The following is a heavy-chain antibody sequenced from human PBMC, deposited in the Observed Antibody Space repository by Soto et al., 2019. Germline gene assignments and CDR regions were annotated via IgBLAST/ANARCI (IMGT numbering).Heavy chain of an antibody. CDR3: ARSETTYYDILTGYYLGQDFYGMDV. CDR1: GYTFTGYY. Sequence: ASVKVSCKASGYTFTGYYMHWVRQAPGQGLEWMGWINPNSGGTNYAQKFQGWVTMTRDTSISTAYMELSRLRSDDTAVYYCARSETTYYDILTGYYLGQDFYGMDVWGQGTTVTVSS. CDR2: INPNSGGT. V-gene: IGHV1-2*04. J-gene: IGHJ6*02. D-gene: IGHD3-9*01.